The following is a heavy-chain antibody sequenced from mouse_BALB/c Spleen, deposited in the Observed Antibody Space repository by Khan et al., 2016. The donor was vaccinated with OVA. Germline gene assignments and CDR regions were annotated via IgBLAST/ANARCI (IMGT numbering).Heavy chain of an antibody. CDR2: INTYTGEP. Sequence: QIQLVQSGPELKKPGETVQLSCKASGFTFTNYGMNWVKQAPGKDLKWMGWINTYTGEPTFADDFKGRFAFSLETSASTAYLQINSLKNEDTATYFCARVGDNGTMDCWGQGTSVTVSS. V-gene: IGHV9-3-1*01. D-gene: IGHD3-3*01. J-gene: IGHJ4*01. CDR1: GFTFTNYG. CDR3: ARVGDNGTMDC.